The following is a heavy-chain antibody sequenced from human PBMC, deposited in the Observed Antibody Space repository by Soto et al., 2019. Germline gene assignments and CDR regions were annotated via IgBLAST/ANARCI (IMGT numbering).Heavy chain of an antibody. V-gene: IGHV5-51*01. J-gene: IGHJ6*02. D-gene: IGHD2-8*01. Sequence: GESLKISCKGSGYSFTSYWNGWVRQMPGKGLEWMGIIYPGDSDTRYSPSFQGQVTISADKSISTAYLQWRSLKASDTAMYYCARLAPSVGMGYANYGMDVWGQGTTVTVSS. CDR1: GYSFTSYW. CDR3: ARLAPSVGMGYANYGMDV. CDR2: IYPGDSDT.